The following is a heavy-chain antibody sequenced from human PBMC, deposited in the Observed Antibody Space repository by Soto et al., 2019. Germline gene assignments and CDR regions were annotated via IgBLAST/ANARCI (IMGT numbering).Heavy chain of an antibody. J-gene: IGHJ5*02. D-gene: IGHD3-3*01. Sequence: QVQLVQSGAEVKKPGASVKVSCKTSGYTFTRNGISWVRHAPGRGLEWMGWISAYNGATNYTQKFTGRVKMTTDTSTSTAYMELRSVRSDDTAVYYCATDPGFRVVIIPGWFDPWGQGTLVTVSS. CDR2: ISAYNGAT. V-gene: IGHV1-18*01. CDR1: GYTFTRNG. CDR3: ATDPGFRVVIIPGWFDP.